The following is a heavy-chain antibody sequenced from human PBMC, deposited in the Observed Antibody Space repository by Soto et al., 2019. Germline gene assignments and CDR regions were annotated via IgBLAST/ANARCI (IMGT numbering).Heavy chain of an antibody. Sequence: GSGPTLVNPTQTLTLTCTFSGFSLSTSGVGVGWIRQPPGKALEWLALIYWNDDKRYSPSLKSRLTITKDTSKNQVVLTMTNMDPVDTATYYCAHSIGQQLGRRIYYYGMDVCGQGLTVTVSS. CDR2: IYWNDDK. J-gene: IGHJ6*02. D-gene: IGHD6-13*01. CDR1: GFSLSTSGVG. V-gene: IGHV2-5*01. CDR3: AHSIGQQLGRRIYYYGMDV.